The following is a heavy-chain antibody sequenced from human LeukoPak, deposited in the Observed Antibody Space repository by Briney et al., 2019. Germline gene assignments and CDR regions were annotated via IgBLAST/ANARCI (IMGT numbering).Heavy chain of an antibody. Sequence: GGSLRLSCAASGFSFSSFSMNWVRQAPGKGLEWVSYISGGSSFTYYVDSVKGRFTISRDNAKNSLYLQMNSLRAEDTAVYYCARDACSGGSCYLYYYYYYMDVWGKGTTVTVSS. V-gene: IGHV3-21*01. CDR2: ISGGSSFT. J-gene: IGHJ6*03. CDR3: ARDACSGGSCYLYYYYYYMDV. D-gene: IGHD2-15*01. CDR1: GFSFSSFS.